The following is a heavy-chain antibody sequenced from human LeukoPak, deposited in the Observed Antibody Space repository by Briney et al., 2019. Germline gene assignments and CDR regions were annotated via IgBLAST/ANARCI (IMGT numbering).Heavy chain of an antibody. CDR1: GFTFSSYG. D-gene: IGHD3-22*01. Sequence: GRSLRLSCAASGFTFSSYGMHWVRQAPGKGLEWVSAISGSGGSTYYADSVKGRFTISRDNSKNTLYLQMNSLRAEDTAVYYCAREVVTDFDYWGQGTLVTVSS. CDR3: AREVVTDFDY. V-gene: IGHV3-23*01. J-gene: IGHJ4*02. CDR2: ISGSGGST.